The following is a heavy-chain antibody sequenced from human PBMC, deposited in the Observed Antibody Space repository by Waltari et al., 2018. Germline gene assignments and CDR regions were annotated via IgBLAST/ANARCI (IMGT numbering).Heavy chain of an antibody. CDR1: EFTFRSFA. Sequence: QVQLVASGGGVVQHGRSLRLSGAAPEFTFRSFAMHWVRQAPGKGLEWVAVISYNERNIYYVDSVKGRFIISRDNSKKMLYLQMNSLRTEDTAVYYCARDYCDRTNCHGMDVWGQGTTVTVSS. J-gene: IGHJ6*02. V-gene: IGHV3-30*04. CDR3: ARDYCDRTNCHGMDV. CDR2: ISYNERNI. D-gene: IGHD3-22*01.